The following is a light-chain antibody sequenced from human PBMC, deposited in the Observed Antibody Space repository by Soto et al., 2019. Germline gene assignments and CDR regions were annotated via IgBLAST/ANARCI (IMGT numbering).Light chain of an antibody. CDR1: QTISSW. V-gene: IGKV1-5*03. Sequence: DIQMTQSPSPLSGSVGDRVTITCRASQTISSWLAWYQQKPGKAPKLLIYKASTLKSGVPSRFSGSGSGTECTLTISSLQPDDFATYYCQHYNSYSEAFGQGTKVELK. CDR3: QHYNSYSEA. J-gene: IGKJ1*01. CDR2: KAS.